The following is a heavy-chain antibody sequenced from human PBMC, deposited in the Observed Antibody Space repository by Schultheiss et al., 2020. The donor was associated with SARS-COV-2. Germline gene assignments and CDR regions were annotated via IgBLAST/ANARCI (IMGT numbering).Heavy chain of an antibody. Sequence: GGSLRLSCSASGFTFSSYAMHWVRQAPGKGLEWVSAISGSGGSTYYADSVKGRFTISRDNSKNTLYLQMNSLRAEDTAVYYCARGLPDAFDIWGQGTMVTVSS. CDR2: ISGSGGST. J-gene: IGHJ3*02. CDR1: GFTFSSYA. V-gene: IGHV3-23*01. CDR3: ARGLPDAFDI. D-gene: IGHD3-16*01.